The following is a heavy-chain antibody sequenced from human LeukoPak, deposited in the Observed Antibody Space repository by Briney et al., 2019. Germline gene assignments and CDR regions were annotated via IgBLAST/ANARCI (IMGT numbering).Heavy chain of an antibody. CDR2: ISYDGSNK. J-gene: IGHJ6*02. V-gene: IGHV3-30*03. Sequence: SGESLRLSCAASVYTFSSYRMHWVRKAPCKGLEWVAVISYDGSNKYYADSVKGRFTISRDNSKNTLYLQMNSLRAEDTAVYYCARAQSMDVWGQGASVTVSS. CDR3: ARAQSMDV. CDR1: VYTFSSYR.